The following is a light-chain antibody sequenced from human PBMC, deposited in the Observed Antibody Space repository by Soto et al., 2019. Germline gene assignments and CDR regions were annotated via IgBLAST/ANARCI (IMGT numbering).Light chain of an antibody. J-gene: IGKJ5*01. CDR3: QQRSNWPPAIT. CDR2: DAS. Sequence: EVVLTQSPATLSLSPGERATPSCRASQSVSSYLAWYQQKPGQAPRLLIYDASNRATGIPARFSGSGSGTDFTLTISSLEPEDFAVYYCQQRSNWPPAITFGQGTRLEL. CDR1: QSVSSY. V-gene: IGKV3-11*01.